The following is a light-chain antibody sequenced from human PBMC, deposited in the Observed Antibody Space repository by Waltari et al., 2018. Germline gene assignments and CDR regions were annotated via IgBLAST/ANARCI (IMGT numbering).Light chain of an antibody. CDR3: QQSFTTPPT. CDR2: WAS. Sequence: DIVLTQSPDSLAVSLGERATINCKSSQKVFYNSNDKKYLVWYQQKSGQPPKLLIYWASTRESGVPDRFSGSGSGTEFTLTISNLQAEDVAVYYCQQSFTTPPTFGQGTKLEIK. J-gene: IGKJ2*01. V-gene: IGKV4-1*01. CDR1: QKVFYNSNDKKY.